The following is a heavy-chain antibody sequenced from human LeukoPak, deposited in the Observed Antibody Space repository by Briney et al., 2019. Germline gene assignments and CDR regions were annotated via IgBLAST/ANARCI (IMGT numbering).Heavy chain of an antibody. CDR3: ARGSGSYYNYFDY. CDR2: IKQDGSEK. J-gene: IGHJ4*02. V-gene: IGHV3-7*04. CDR1: GFSFSMHA. D-gene: IGHD1-26*01. Sequence: GGSLRLSCSASGFSFSMHALSWVRQAPGKGLEWVANIKQDGSEKYYVDSVKGRFTISRDNAKNSLYLQMNSLRAEDTAVYYCARGSGSYYNYFDYWGQGTLVTVSS.